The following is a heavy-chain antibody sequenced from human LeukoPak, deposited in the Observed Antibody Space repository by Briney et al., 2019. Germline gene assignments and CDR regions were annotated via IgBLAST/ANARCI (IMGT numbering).Heavy chain of an antibody. CDR1: GFTFSIYS. CDR3: AELGITMIGGV. V-gene: IGHV3-48*01. CDR2: ISSSSSTI. J-gene: IGHJ6*04. Sequence: GGSLRLSCAASGFTFSIYSMNWVRQAPGKGLEWVSYISSSSSTIFYADSVKGRFTMSRDNAKNSLYLQMNGLRAEDTAVYYCAELGITMIGGVWGKGTTVTISS. D-gene: IGHD3-10*02.